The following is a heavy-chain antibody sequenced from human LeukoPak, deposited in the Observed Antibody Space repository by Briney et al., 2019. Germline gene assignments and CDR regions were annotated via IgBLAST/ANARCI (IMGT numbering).Heavy chain of an antibody. V-gene: IGHV2-70*11. CDR3: ARTPPVAAAGSFDY. CDR2: IDWDDDK. D-gene: IGHD6-13*01. CDR1: GFSLSTSGMC. J-gene: IGHJ4*02. Sequence: SGPTLVKPTQTLTLTCTFSGFSLSTSGMCVSWIRQPPGKALEWLARIDWDDDKYYSTSLKTRLTISMDTSKNQVVLAMTNMDPVDTATYYCARTPPVAAAGSFDYWGQRTLVTVSS.